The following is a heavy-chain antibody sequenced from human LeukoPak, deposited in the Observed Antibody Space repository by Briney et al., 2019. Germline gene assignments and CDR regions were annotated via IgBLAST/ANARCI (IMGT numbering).Heavy chain of an antibody. D-gene: IGHD1-1*01. J-gene: IGHJ3*02. CDR3: AKDTTGFDAFDI. CDR2: ISGSGGST. CDR1: GFTFSSYA. V-gene: IGHV3-23*01. Sequence: GGSLRLSCAASGFTFSSYAMSWVRQAPGKGLEWVSAISGSGGSTYYADSVKGRFTISRDNSKNTPYLQMNSLRAEDTAVYYCAKDTTGFDAFDIWGQGTMVTVSS.